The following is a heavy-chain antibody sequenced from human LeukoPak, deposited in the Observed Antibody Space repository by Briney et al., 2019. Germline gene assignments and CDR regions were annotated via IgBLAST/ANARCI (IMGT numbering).Heavy chain of an antibody. CDR1: GGTFSSYA. V-gene: IGHV1-69*05. D-gene: IGHD5-24*01. J-gene: IGHJ5*02. CDR3: ARVEMATTKFDP. Sequence: SVKVSCKASGGTFSSYAISWVRQAPGQGLEWMGGVIPIFGTANYAQKFQGRVTITTDESTSTAYMEPSSLRSEDTAVYYCARVEMATTKFDPWGQGTLVTVSS. CDR2: VIPIFGTA.